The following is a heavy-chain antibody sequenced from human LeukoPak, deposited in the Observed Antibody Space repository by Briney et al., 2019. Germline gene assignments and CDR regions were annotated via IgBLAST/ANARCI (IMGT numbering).Heavy chain of an antibody. CDR2: IGAYNGNT. CDR1: GYTFTSYG. Sequence: GASVKVSCKASGYTFTSYGISWVRQAPGQGLEWMGWIGAYNGNTNYAQKLQGRVTMTTDTSTSTAYMELRSLRSDDTAVYYCARDGENCSGGSCYEILDYWGQGTLVTVSS. J-gene: IGHJ4*02. CDR3: ARDGENCSGGSCYEILDY. V-gene: IGHV1-18*01. D-gene: IGHD2-15*01.